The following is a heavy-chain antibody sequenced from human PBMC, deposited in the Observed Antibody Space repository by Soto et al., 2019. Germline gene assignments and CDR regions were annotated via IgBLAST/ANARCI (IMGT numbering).Heavy chain of an antibody. CDR3: ARVGITFGGVIVRVPNYFDY. CDR2: INHSGST. V-gene: IGHV4-34*01. CDR1: GGSFSGYY. J-gene: IGHJ4*02. D-gene: IGHD3-16*02. Sequence: SETLSLTCAVYGGSFSGYYWSWIRQPPGKGLEWIGEINHSGSTNYNPSLKSRVTISVDTSKNQFSLKLSSVTAADTAVYYCARVGITFGGVIVRVPNYFDYWGQGTLVTVSS.